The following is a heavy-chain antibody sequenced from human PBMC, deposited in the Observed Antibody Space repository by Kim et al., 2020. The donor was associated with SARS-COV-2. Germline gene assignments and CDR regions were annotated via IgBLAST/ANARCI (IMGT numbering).Heavy chain of an antibody. CDR2: IYYSGST. Sequence: SETLSLTCTVSGGSISSGGYYWSWIRQHPGKGLEWIGYIYYSGSTYYNPSLKSRVTISVDTSKNQFSLKLSSVTAADTAVYYCASSAGMHTAMATYYYYYGMDVWGQGTTVTVSS. CDR3: ASSAGMHTAMATYYYYYGMDV. CDR1: GGSISSGGYY. V-gene: IGHV4-31*03. J-gene: IGHJ6*02. D-gene: IGHD5-18*01.